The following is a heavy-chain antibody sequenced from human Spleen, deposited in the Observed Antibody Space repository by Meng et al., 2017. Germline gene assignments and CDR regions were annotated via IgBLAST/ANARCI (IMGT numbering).Heavy chain of an antibody. CDR3: ARGPTTMAHDFDY. J-gene: IGHJ4*02. Sequence: QVQLHEWGAGLWKPSGTLSLSCAVYGGSFSSHYWTWIRQPPGKGLEGIGEVNHSGRTNYNPSLKSRVTISVDTSQNNLSLKLSSVTAADSAVYYCARGPTTMAHDFDYWGQGTLVTVSS. CDR2: VNHSGRT. CDR1: GGSFSSHY. V-gene: IGHV4-34*01. D-gene: IGHD4-11*01.